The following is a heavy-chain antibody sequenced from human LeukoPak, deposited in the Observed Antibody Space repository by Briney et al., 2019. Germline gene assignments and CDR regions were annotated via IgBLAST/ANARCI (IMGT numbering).Heavy chain of an antibody. CDR2: INHSGST. Sequence: SETLSLTCTVSGGSISSGGYYWGWIRQPPGKGLEWIGEINHSGSTNYNPSLKSRVTISVDTSKNQFSLKLSSVTAADTAVYYCARGPYCSSTSCYSDGMDVWGQGTTVTVSS. CDR1: GGSISSGGYY. CDR3: ARGPYCSSTSCYSDGMDV. V-gene: IGHV4-39*07. J-gene: IGHJ6*02. D-gene: IGHD2-2*01.